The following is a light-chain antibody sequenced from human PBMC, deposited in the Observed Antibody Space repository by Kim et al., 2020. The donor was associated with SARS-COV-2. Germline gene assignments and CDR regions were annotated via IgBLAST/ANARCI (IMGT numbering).Light chain of an antibody. CDR3: HHYSSPST. Sequence: PSSVGDTITISSRASQSGGLWLAWYQHIPGQVPILLKATSTELRPGVPSRFVGGGFETPFTLTIRLLQPSDFSVYYCHHYSSPSTFGPGTKVDIK. CDR1: QSGGLW. CDR2: TST. J-gene: IGKJ1*01. V-gene: IGKV1-5*03.